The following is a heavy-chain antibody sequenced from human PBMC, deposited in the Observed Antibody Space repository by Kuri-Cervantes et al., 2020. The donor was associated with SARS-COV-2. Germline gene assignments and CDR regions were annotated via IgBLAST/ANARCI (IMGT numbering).Heavy chain of an antibody. Sequence: GGSLRLSCAASGFTFSSYSMNWVRQAPGKGLEWVSYISSRSSTIYYADSVKGRFTISRDNAKNSLYLQMNSLRDEDTAVYYCARDQTYYYDSSGYPGDYWGQGTLVTVSS. D-gene: IGHD3-22*01. CDR3: ARDQTYYYDSSGYPGDY. J-gene: IGHJ4*02. V-gene: IGHV3-48*02. CDR2: ISSRSSTI. CDR1: GFTFSSYS.